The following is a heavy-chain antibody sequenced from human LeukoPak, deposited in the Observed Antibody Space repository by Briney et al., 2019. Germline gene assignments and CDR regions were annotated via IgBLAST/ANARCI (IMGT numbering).Heavy chain of an antibody. CDR2: ISSSSSTI. Sequence: GGSLRLSCAASGFTFSSYSMNWVSQAPGKGLEWVSYISSSSSTIYYADSVKGRFTISRDNAKNSLYLQMNSLRAEDTAVYYCARPAKLRYYYYGMDVWGQGTTVTVSS. CDR3: ARPAKLRYYYYGMDV. D-gene: IGHD1-7*01. CDR1: GFTFSSYS. J-gene: IGHJ6*02. V-gene: IGHV3-48*01.